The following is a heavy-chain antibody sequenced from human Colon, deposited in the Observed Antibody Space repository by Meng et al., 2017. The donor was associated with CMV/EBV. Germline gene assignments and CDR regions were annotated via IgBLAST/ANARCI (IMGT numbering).Heavy chain of an antibody. CDR3: ARIAAVGNIGY. J-gene: IGHJ4*02. V-gene: IGHV4-39*01. CDR1: GGSIRSSSYY. D-gene: IGHD6-13*01. CDR2: IYYSHTT. Sequence: CSVSGGSIRSSSYYWGWIRQPPGKGLEWIGSIYYSHTTYSNPSLKSRVTISVETSKNQFSLRLSSVTAADTAVYYCARIAAVGNIGYWGQGTLVTVSS.